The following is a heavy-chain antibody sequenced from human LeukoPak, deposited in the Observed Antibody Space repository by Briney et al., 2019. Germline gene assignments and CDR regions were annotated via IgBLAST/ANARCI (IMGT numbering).Heavy chain of an antibody. CDR3: GRGHWGLDY. D-gene: IGHD7-27*01. Sequence: GGSLRLSCAASGFTFSSYGMHWVRQAPGKGLEWVAVISYDGSNKYYADSVKGRFTISRDSSKNTLYLQMNSLRAEDTAVYYCGRGHWGLDYWGQGALVTVSS. J-gene: IGHJ4*02. V-gene: IGHV3-30*03. CDR1: GFTFSSYG. CDR2: ISYDGSNK.